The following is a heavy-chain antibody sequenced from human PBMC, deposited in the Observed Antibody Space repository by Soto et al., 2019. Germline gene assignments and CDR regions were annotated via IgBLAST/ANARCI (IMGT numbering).Heavy chain of an antibody. CDR2: IDPSDSYT. Sequence: GESLKISCKGSGYSFTSYWISWVRQMPGKGLEWMGRIDPSDSYTNYSPSFQGHVTISADKSISTAYLQWSSLKASDTAMYYCASQSLYCTNGVCPFTDYWGQGTLVTVSS. V-gene: IGHV5-10-1*01. CDR1: GYSFTSYW. CDR3: ASQSLYCTNGVCPFTDY. D-gene: IGHD2-8*01. J-gene: IGHJ4*02.